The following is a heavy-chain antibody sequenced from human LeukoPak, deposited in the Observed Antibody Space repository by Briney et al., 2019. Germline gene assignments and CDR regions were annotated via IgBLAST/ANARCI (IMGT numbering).Heavy chain of an antibody. CDR1: GFKFRDHW. CDR2: IKNDGSET. D-gene: IGHD6-19*01. CDR3: VKNDGWFHLAQ. V-gene: IGHV3-7*03. J-gene: IGHJ4*02. Sequence: GVSLRLSCAVSGFKFRDHWMDWVRQAPGKGLEWVGHIKNDGSETYYLDSLKGRFSISRDNTNNALYLQMNSLRVEDTAVYYCVKNDGWFHLAQWGQGTLVTVSS.